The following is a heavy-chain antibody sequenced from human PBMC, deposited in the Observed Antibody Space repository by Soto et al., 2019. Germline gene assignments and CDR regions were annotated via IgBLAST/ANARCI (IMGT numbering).Heavy chain of an antibody. J-gene: IGHJ4*02. Sequence: QLQLQESGPGLVKPSETLSLTCTVSGGSISSSSYYWGWIRQPPGKGLEWIGSIYYSGSTYYNPSLKSRVTISVDTSKNQFSLKLSSVTAADTAVYYCARGSSTVTTKLLLGYWGQGTLVTVSS. V-gene: IGHV4-39*01. CDR3: ARGSSTVTTKLLLGY. D-gene: IGHD4-17*01. CDR2: IYYSGST. CDR1: GGSISSSSYY.